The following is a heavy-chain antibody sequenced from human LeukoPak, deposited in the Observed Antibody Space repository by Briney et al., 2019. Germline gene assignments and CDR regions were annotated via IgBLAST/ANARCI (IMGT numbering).Heavy chain of an antibody. D-gene: IGHD3-9*01. CDR3: ARHHYDILTGFNWFDP. Sequence: PSETLSLTCAVYGGSFSGYYWSWIRQPPGKGLEWIGEINHSGSTDYNPSFKSRVTISVDTSKNQFSLKLSSVTAADTAVYYCARHHYDILTGFNWFDPWGQGTLVTVSS. V-gene: IGHV4-34*01. J-gene: IGHJ5*02. CDR1: GGSFSGYY. CDR2: INHSGST.